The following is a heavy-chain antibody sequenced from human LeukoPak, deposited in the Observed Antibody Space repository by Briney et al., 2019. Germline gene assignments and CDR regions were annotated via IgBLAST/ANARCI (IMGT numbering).Heavy chain of an antibody. V-gene: IGHV1-69*13. CDR1: GGTFSSYA. CDR2: IIPIFGTA. CDR3: ARYKEMATINYYFDY. D-gene: IGHD5-24*01. J-gene: IGHJ4*02. Sequence: SVKVSCKVSGGTFSSYAISWVRQAPGQGLEWMGGIIPIFGTANYAQKFQGRVTITADESTSTAYMELSSLRSEDTAVYYCARYKEMATINYYFDYWGQGTLVTVSS.